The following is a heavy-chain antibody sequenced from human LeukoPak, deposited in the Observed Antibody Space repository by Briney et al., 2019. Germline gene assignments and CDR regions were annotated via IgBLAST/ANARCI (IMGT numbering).Heavy chain of an antibody. Sequence: GASVKVSCKASGYTFTSYDINWVRQATGQGLEWIGWMNPNSGNTGYAQKFQGRVTITRNTSISTAYMELSSLRSEDTAVYYCARGGYSSSWYSYYYYYMDVWGKGTTVTVSS. CDR3: ARGGYSSSWYSYYYYYMDV. J-gene: IGHJ6*03. CDR1: GYTFTSYD. D-gene: IGHD6-13*01. V-gene: IGHV1-8*03. CDR2: MNPNSGNT.